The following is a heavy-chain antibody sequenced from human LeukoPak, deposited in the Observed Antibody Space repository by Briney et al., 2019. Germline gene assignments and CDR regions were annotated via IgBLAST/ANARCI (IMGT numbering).Heavy chain of an antibody. CDR2: IYTSGST. CDR3: ASDQRYCSGGSCLYYYYMDV. CDR1: GGSLSSGSYY. D-gene: IGHD2-15*01. J-gene: IGHJ6*03. V-gene: IGHV4-61*02. Sequence: PSETLSLTCTVSGGSLSSGSYYWSWIRQPAGKGLEWIGRIYTSGSTNYNPSLKSRVTISVDTSKNQFSLKLSSVTAADTAVYYCASDQRYCSGGSCLYYYYMDVWGNGTTVTVSS.